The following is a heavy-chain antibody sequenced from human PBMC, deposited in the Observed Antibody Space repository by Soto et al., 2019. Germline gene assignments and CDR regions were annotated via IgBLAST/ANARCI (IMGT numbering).Heavy chain of an antibody. Sequence: EVQLVESGGGLVQPGGSLRLSCAASGFTFSSDSMNWVRQAPGKGLEWVSYISSSSSTIYYADSVKGRFTISRDNAKNSLYLQMNSLRAEDTAVYYCARNYDYIWGSYRYTGWFDPWGQGTLVTVSS. CDR2: ISSSSSTI. CDR3: ARNYDYIWGSYRYTGWFDP. J-gene: IGHJ5*02. D-gene: IGHD3-16*02. V-gene: IGHV3-48*01. CDR1: GFTFSSDS.